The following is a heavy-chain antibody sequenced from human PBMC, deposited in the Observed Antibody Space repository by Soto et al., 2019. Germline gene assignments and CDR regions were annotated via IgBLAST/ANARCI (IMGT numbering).Heavy chain of an antibody. D-gene: IGHD1-26*01. Sequence: QGQLQQSGPGLVKPSQTLSLTCAISGDSVSSDITSWNWIRQSPSRGLEWLGRTYYRSKWFHDYPACEKSRITINPETSKNQFSLKLNSMTAEDTAVYYCASGKALDVWGQGTVVTVSS. CDR2: TYYRSKWFH. CDR3: ASGKALDV. V-gene: IGHV6-1*01. J-gene: IGHJ3*01. CDR1: GDSVSSDITS.